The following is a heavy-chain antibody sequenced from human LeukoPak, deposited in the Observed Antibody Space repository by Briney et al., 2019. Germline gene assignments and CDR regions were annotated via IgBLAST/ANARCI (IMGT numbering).Heavy chain of an antibody. V-gene: IGHV4-39*01. Sequence: PSETLSLTCTVSGGSLSSSSYSWGWIRQPPGKGLEWIGSIYYSGSTYYNPSLKSRVTMSVDTSKNQFSLKLSSVTAADTAVYYCARGSMVRGRTPRPRGAFDIWGQGTMVTVSS. D-gene: IGHD3-10*01. CDR3: ARGSMVRGRTPRPRGAFDI. CDR1: GGSLSSSSYS. CDR2: IYYSGST. J-gene: IGHJ3*02.